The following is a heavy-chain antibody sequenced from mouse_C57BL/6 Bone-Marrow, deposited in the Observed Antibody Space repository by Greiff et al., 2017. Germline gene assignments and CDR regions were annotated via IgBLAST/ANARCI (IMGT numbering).Heavy chain of an antibody. CDR3: APYYCGSIYSWFAY. V-gene: IGHV14-2*01. J-gene: IGHJ3*01. Sequence: EVQLQQSGAELVKPGASVKLSCTASGFHIKDHYLHWVKQRPEQGLEWIGRIYPEEGETKYAPKFQGKATITADTASNTAYLQLSSLTSEDTAVYYCAPYYCGSIYSWFAYWGQGTVVTVSA. CDR1: GFHIKDHY. D-gene: IGHD1-1*01. CDR2: IYPEEGET.